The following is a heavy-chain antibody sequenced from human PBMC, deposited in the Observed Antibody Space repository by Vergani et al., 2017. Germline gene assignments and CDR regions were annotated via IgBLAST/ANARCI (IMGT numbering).Heavy chain of an antibody. CDR2: ISSSGSYI. CDR1: GYTYSSYS. D-gene: IGHD3-22*01. V-gene: IGHV3-21*01. Sequence: DVHLVEAGRGLVKPGGSLRLSCAASGYTYSSYSMNCVRQAPGKGLEWVSSISSSGSYIYFADSVKGRFTISRDNAKNSLYLQMNSLRAEDTAVYYCAREVQLGYYDIGWGQGTLVTVSS. J-gene: IGHJ4*02. CDR3: AREVQLGYYDIG.